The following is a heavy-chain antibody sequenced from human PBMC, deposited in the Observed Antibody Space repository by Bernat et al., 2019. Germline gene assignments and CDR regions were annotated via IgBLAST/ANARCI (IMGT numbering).Heavy chain of an antibody. V-gene: IGHV3-23*01. CDR1: GFTFSSYA. J-gene: IGHJ4*02. CDR2: ISGSGGST. D-gene: IGHD3-22*01. Sequence: EVHLLESGGGLVQPGGSLRLSCAASGFTFSSYAMSWVRQAPGKGLEWVSAISGSGGSTYYADSVKGRFTISRDNSKNTLYLQMNSLRAEDTAVYYCAKDLRITMIVVVRGGVNYWGQGTLVTVSS. CDR3: AKDLRITMIVVVRGGVNY.